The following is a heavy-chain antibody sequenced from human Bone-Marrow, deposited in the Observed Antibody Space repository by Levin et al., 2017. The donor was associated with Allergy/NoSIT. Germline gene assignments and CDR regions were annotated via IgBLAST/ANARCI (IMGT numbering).Heavy chain of an antibody. CDR1: GETGTRGE. CDR2: LSPPLSPS. CDR3: ARGELGSGYLFDY. D-gene: IGHD5-12*01. J-gene: IGHJ4*02. V-gene: IGHV1-8*01. Sequence: ASFKGGGKTEGETGTRGERKGGREERGKGFEWRVFLSPPLSPSFSSPPFPCRVTMTRNTSISTAYMELSSLRSEDTAIYYCARGELGSGYLFDYWGQGTLVTVSS.